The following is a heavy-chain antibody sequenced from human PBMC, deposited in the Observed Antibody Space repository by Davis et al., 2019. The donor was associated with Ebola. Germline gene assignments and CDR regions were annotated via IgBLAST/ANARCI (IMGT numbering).Heavy chain of an antibody. Sequence: GESLKISCAASGFTVSSNYMSWVRQAPGKGLEWVSVIYSSGSTYYADSVKGRFTISRDNSKNTLYLQMNSLRAEDTAVYYCARDWAAVAGTAHLLDGMDVWGQGTTVTVSS. J-gene: IGHJ6*02. V-gene: IGHV3-66*01. CDR3: ARDWAAVAGTAHLLDGMDV. D-gene: IGHD6-19*01. CDR2: IYSSGST. CDR1: GFTVSSNY.